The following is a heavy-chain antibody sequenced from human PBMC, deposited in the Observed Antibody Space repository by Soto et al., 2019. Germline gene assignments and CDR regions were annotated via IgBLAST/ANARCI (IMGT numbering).Heavy chain of an antibody. J-gene: IGHJ4*02. V-gene: IGHV5-51*01. CDR2: IYPGASDT. CDR3: ARQDGAAAYYFDY. D-gene: IGHD2-2*01. Sequence: ESLKISCKGSGFTFTSYWIGWVRQMPGKGLEWMGIIYPGASDTRYSPSFQGQVTISADKSINTAYLQWTSLKASDTAMYYCARQDGAAAYYFDYWGQGTLVTVSS. CDR1: GFTFTSYW.